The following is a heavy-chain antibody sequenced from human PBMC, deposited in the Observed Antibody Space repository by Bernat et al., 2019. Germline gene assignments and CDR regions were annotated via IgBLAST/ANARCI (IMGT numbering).Heavy chain of an antibody. CDR2: ISYDGSNK. V-gene: IGHV3-30*01. D-gene: IGHD4-17*01. J-gene: IGHJ4*02. CDR1: GFTFSSYA. Sequence: QVQLVESGGGVVQPGRSLRLSCAASGFTFSSYAMHWVRQAPGKGLEWVAVISYDGSNKYYADSVKGRFTISRDNSKNTLYLQMNSLRAEDTAVYYCARDDRDYGDKGGFDYWGQGTLVTVSS. CDR3: ARDDRDYGDKGGFDY.